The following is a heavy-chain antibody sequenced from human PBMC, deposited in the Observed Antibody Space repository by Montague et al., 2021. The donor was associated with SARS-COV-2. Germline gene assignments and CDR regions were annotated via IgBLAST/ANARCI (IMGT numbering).Heavy chain of an antibody. J-gene: IGHJ3*01. D-gene: IGHD5-18*01. CDR3: ATFYVDTVSVTNAFDL. CDR1: GFRVSSKY. CDR2: IYSGDTA. Sequence: SRSLSLSASGFRVSSKYMTWVRQPPGKGLEWVSTIYSGDTAYYADSVQGRFTISRDHSKNTVFLQMNSLRAEDTALYYCATFYVDTVSVTNAFDLWGQGTLVSVSS. V-gene: IGHV3-53*01.